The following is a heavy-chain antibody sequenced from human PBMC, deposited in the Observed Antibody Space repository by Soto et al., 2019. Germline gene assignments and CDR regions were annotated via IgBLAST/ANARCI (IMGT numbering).Heavy chain of an antibody. J-gene: IGHJ6*02. V-gene: IGHV1-46*01. CDR1: GYTFTSYY. D-gene: IGHD3-3*01. CDR2: INPSGGST. CDR3: ARDRFGFYRDYDFWSGYYTRGMDV. Sequence: GASVKVSCKASGYTFTSYYMHWVRQAPGQGLEWMGIINPSGGSTSYAQKFQGRVTMTRDTSTSTVYMELSSLRSEDTAVYYCARDRFGFYRDYDFWSGYYTRGMDVWGQGTTVTVSS.